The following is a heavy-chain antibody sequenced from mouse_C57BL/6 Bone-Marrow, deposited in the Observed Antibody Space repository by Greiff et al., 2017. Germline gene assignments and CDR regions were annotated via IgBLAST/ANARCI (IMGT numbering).Heavy chain of an antibody. V-gene: IGHV5-17*01. D-gene: IGHD2-3*01. CDR1: GFTFSDYG. CDR2: ISSGSSTI. Sequence: EVKLVESGGGLVKPGGSLKFSCAASGFTFSDYGMHWVRQAPEKGLEWVAYISSGSSTIYYADTVKGRFTISRDNAKNTLFLQMTSLRSEDTAMYYGARIVDGDYAMDYWGQGTSVTVSS. CDR3: ARIVDGDYAMDY. J-gene: IGHJ4*01.